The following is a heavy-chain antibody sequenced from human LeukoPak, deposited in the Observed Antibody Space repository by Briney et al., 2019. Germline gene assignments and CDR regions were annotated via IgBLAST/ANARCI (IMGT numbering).Heavy chain of an antibody. CDR1: GFSFSDYA. CDR2: ISADGRDK. CDR3: ATPLTSKWSSSWYSGHFDY. V-gene: IGHV3-30*04. J-gene: IGHJ4*02. Sequence: GEFLRLSCVASGFSFSDYAMHWVRQAPGKRLEWVAVISADGRDKYYIDSVRGRFTIPRDNSKTTVFLQMNSLEVEDTAVYYCATPLTSKWSSSWYSGHFDYWGQGALVTVPS. D-gene: IGHD6-13*01.